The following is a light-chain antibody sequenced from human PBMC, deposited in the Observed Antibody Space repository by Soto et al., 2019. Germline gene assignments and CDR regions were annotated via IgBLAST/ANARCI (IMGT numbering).Light chain of an antibody. J-gene: IGLJ3*02. Sequence: QSVLTQPASVSGSPGQSITISCTGTSNDVGGFDYVSWYQQHPGKAPKLMISEVRIRPSGVSNRFSGSKSGNTASLTISGLQAEDEADYYCSSYTISTTWVFGGGTKVTVL. CDR1: SNDVGGFDY. CDR3: SSYTISTTWV. V-gene: IGLV2-14*01. CDR2: EVR.